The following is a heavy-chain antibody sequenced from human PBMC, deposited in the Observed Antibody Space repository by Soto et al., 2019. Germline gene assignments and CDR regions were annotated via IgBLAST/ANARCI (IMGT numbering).Heavy chain of an antibody. Sequence: SETLSLTCTVSGGSIISYYWSWILQPPWKGLEWIGYIYYSGSTNYNPSLKSRVTISVDTSKNQFSLKLSSVTAADTAVYYCARTRYYYDSSGYYLRYYFDYWGQGTLVTVSS. J-gene: IGHJ4*02. CDR1: GGSIISYY. V-gene: IGHV4-59*01. D-gene: IGHD3-22*01. CDR3: ARTRYYYDSSGYYLRYYFDY. CDR2: IYYSGST.